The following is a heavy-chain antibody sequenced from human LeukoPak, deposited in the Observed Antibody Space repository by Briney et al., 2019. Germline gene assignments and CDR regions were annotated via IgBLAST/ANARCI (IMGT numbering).Heavy chain of an antibody. CDR1: GFTFTSYA. CDR2: ITGGGITT. CDR3: AKDRHTLDTFDI. V-gene: IGHV3-23*01. J-gene: IGHJ3*02. Sequence: GESLKISCAASGFTFTSYAMSWVRQAPGKGLEWVSGITGGGITTFYADSVEGRFTISRDNSKNTLYLQMSSLRAEDTAVYYCAKDRHTLDTFDIWGQGTTVTVSS.